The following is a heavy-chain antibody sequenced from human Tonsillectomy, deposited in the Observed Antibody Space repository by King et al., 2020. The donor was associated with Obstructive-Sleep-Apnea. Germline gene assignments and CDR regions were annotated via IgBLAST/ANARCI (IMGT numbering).Heavy chain of an antibody. J-gene: IGHJ6*02. CDR3: AKGYGSGGLIQYYGMDV. V-gene: IGHV3-23*04. D-gene: IGHD3-10*01. Sequence: VQLVESGGGLVQPGGSLRLSCAASGFTFSNYAMSWVRQAPGKGLEWASAISGSGGRTYHSDSVKGRFSISRDNSKDTLYLQMNSLRAEDTAVYYCAKGYGSGGLIQYYGMDVWGQGTTVTVSS. CDR1: GFTFSNYA. CDR2: ISGSGGRT.